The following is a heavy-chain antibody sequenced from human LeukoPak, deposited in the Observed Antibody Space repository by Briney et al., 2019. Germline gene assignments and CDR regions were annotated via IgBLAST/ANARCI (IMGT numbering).Heavy chain of an antibody. V-gene: IGHV3-48*02. Sequence: PGGSLRHSCADSGFTFRTYSMNWVRQAPGKGLEWVSYISRRSSSIYYADSVKGRFTISRDNAKNSLYLQMNSLRDEETAVYYCAREPRESCAAFDIGGQGTMVTVSS. CDR2: ISRRSSSI. CDR3: AREPRESCAAFDI. CDR1: GFTFRTYS. J-gene: IGHJ3*02.